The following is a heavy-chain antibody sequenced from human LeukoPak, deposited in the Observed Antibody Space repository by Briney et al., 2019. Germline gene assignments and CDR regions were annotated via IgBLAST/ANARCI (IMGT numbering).Heavy chain of an antibody. Sequence: GGSLRLSCAASGFTFSSYSMNWVRQAPGKGLEWVSSISSGSSYIYYADSVKGRFTISRDNAKNSLYLQMNSLRAEDTAVYYCARDGDYDYDYYYGMDVWGQGTTVTVSS. CDR3: ARDGDYDYDYYYGMDV. J-gene: IGHJ6*02. D-gene: IGHD4-17*01. CDR2: ISSGSSYI. V-gene: IGHV3-21*01. CDR1: GFTFSSYS.